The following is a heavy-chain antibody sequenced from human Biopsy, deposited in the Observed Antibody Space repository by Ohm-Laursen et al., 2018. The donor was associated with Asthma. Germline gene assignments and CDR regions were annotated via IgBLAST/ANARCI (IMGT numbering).Heavy chain of an antibody. Sequence: SLRLSCSASGFTFNDYAMHWVRQAPGKGLEWVAVISYDGSNKYYADSVKGRFTISRDNSKNTLYLQMNSLRAEDTAVYYCARDAWELQKPYAYYFDYWGQGTLVTVSS. D-gene: IGHD1-26*01. J-gene: IGHJ4*02. CDR1: GFTFNDYA. V-gene: IGHV3-30-3*01. CDR3: ARDAWELQKPYAYYFDY. CDR2: ISYDGSNK.